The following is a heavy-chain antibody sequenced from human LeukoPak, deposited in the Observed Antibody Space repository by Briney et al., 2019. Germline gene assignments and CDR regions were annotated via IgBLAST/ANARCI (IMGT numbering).Heavy chain of an antibody. CDR1: GGSISSYY. J-gene: IGHJ3*02. CDR2: IYYSGSI. Sequence: PSETLSLTCTVSGGSISSYYWSWIRQPPGKGLEWIGYIYYSGSINYNPSLKSRVTISVDTSKNQFSLKLSSVTAADTAVYYCARCPRAAFDIWGRGTMVTVSS. CDR3: ARCPRAAFDI. V-gene: IGHV4-59*01.